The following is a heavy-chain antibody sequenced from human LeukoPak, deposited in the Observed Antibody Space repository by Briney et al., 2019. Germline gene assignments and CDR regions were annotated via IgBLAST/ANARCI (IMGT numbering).Heavy chain of an antibody. Sequence: ASVKVSCKASGGTFSSYAISWVRQAPGQGLEWMGGIIPIFGTANYAQKFQGRVTITTDESTSTAYMELSSLRSEDTAAYYCARPRRDGYNIFDYWGQGTLVTVSS. V-gene: IGHV1-69*05. D-gene: IGHD5-24*01. J-gene: IGHJ4*02. CDR1: GGTFSSYA. CDR2: IIPIFGTA. CDR3: ARPRRDGYNIFDY.